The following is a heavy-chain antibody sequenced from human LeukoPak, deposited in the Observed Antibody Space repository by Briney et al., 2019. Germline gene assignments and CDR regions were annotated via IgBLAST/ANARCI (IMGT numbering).Heavy chain of an antibody. CDR2: MYHSGST. V-gene: IGHV4-39*07. Sequence: SETLSLTCTVSGASISSSSYYWGWIRQPPGKGLEWIGSMYHSGSTYYNPPLKSRVAISEDTSKNQFSLKLRSVTAADTAVYYCARGPRFGELLWHWFDPWGQGTLVTVSS. J-gene: IGHJ5*02. D-gene: IGHD3-10*01. CDR3: ARGPRFGELLWHWFDP. CDR1: GASISSSSYY.